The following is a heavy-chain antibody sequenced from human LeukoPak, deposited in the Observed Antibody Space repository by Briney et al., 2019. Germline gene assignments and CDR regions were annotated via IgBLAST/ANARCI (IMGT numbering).Heavy chain of an antibody. D-gene: IGHD6-13*01. CDR1: GGTFTSYA. CDR2: IIPILGIA. Sequence: ASVKVSCKASGGTFTSYAISWVRQAPGQGLEWMGRIIPILGIANYAQKFQGRVTITADKSTSTAYMELSRLRSDDTAVYYCARPVTYRQQLVSGYWGQGTLVTVSS. J-gene: IGHJ4*02. CDR3: ARPVTYRQQLVSGY. V-gene: IGHV1-69*04.